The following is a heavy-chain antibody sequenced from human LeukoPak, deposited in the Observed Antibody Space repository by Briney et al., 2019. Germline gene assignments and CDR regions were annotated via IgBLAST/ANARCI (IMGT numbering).Heavy chain of an antibody. CDR1: GGTISSYY. V-gene: IGHV4-59*08. Sequence: SETLSLTCIVSGGTISSYYWSWIRQPPGKGLEWIGYIYHTGSNNYSPSLKSRVTMSVDTSKNQFSLKLSSVTAADTAVYYCARARYSNSWYAVDIWGQGTMVTVSS. D-gene: IGHD6-13*01. CDR3: ARARYSNSWYAVDI. CDR2: IYHTGSN. J-gene: IGHJ3*02.